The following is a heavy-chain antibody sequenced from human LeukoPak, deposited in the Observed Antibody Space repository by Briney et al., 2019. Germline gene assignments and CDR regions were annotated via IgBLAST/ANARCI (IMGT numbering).Heavy chain of an antibody. CDR1: GFTFSSYA. Sequence: PGGSLRLSCAASGFTFSSYAMSWVRQAPGRGLEWVSAISGSGGSTYCADSVKGRFTISRDNSKNTLYLQMNSLRAEDTAVYYCAKPTCSSTSCYSRMDAFDIWGQGTMVTVSS. J-gene: IGHJ3*02. V-gene: IGHV3-23*01. D-gene: IGHD2-2*01. CDR3: AKPTCSSTSCYSRMDAFDI. CDR2: ISGSGGST.